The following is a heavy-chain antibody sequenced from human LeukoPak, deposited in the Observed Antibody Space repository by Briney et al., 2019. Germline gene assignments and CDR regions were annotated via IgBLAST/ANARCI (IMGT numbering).Heavy chain of an antibody. Sequence: PSETLSLTCTVSGGSISSYYWSWIRQPPGKGLEWIGYIYYSGSTNYNPSLKSRVTISVDRSKNQFSLKLSSVTAADTAVYYCASGRVVIYGMDVWGQGTTVTVSS. CDR1: GGSISSYY. V-gene: IGHV4-59*12. D-gene: IGHD3-3*01. CDR2: IYYSGST. J-gene: IGHJ6*02. CDR3: ASGRVVIYGMDV.